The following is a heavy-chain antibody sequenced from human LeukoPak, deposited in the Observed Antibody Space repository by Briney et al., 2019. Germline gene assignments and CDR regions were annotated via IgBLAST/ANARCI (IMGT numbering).Heavy chain of an antibody. CDR1: GFIVSNKY. Sequence: GGSLRLSCAASGFIVSNKYMTWVRQAPGKGLEWVALIYNDGRTYYADSVKGRFTISRDNSKNTLYLQMHSLRAEDTAVYYCAGAASYYYYYMDVWGKGTTVTISS. V-gene: IGHV3-53*01. CDR2: IYNDGRT. CDR3: AGAASYYYYYMDV. J-gene: IGHJ6*03. D-gene: IGHD6-25*01.